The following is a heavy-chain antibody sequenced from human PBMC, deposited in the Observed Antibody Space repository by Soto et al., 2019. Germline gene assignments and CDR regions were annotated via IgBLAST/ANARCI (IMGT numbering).Heavy chain of an antibody. V-gene: IGHV1-46*01. CDR1: GYTLTSYY. CDR3: ARDPFVEIDPSDLDY. CDR2: INPSGGST. Sequence: ASVKVSCKASGYTLTSYYMHWVRQAPGEGLEWMGIINPSGGSTSYAQKFQGRVTMTRDTSTSTVYMELSSLRSEDTAVYYCARDPFVEIDPSDLDYWGKGTLVTVS. J-gene: IGHJ4*02. D-gene: IGHD2-21*02.